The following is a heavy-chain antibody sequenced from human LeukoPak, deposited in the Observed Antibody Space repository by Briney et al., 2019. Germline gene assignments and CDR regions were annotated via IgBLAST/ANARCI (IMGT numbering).Heavy chain of an antibody. Sequence: SETLSLTCAVYGGSFSGYYWSWIRQPPGKGLEWIGEINHSGSTNYNPSLKSRVTISVDTSKNQFSLKLSSVTAADTAVYYCARTRHYDSSGYAGNDAFDIWGQGTMVTVSS. D-gene: IGHD3-22*01. J-gene: IGHJ3*02. CDR3: ARTRHYDSSGYAGNDAFDI. V-gene: IGHV4-34*01. CDR2: INHSGST. CDR1: GGSFSGYY.